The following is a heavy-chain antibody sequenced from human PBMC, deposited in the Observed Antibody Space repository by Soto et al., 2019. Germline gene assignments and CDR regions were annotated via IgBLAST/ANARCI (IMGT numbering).Heavy chain of an antibody. V-gene: IGHV3-30*18. CDR3: AKDLVEWWYYYKTYYYGMDV. CDR2: ISYDGSNK. Sequence: PGGSLRLSCAASGFTFSSYGMHWVRQAPGKGLEWVAVISYDGSNKYYADSVKGRFTISRDNSKNTLYLQMNSLRAEDTAVYYCAKDLVEWWYYYKTYYYGMDVWGQGTTVTVSS. D-gene: IGHD2-15*01. CDR1: GFTFSSYG. J-gene: IGHJ6*02.